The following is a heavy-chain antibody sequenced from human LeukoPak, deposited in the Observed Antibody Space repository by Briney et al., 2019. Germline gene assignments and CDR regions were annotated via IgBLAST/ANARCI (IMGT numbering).Heavy chain of an antibody. V-gene: IGHV1-2*02. CDR3: ARSRGVRSGNWYFDL. D-gene: IGHD2-8*01. Sequence: ASVKVSCKASGYTFTGYYMHWVRQAPGQGLEWMGWINPNSGGTNYAQQFQGRVTMTSDTSISTAYMELSSLRSDDTAVYYCARSRGVRSGNWYFDLWGRGTLVTVSS. CDR1: GYTFTGYY. CDR2: INPNSGGT. J-gene: IGHJ2*01.